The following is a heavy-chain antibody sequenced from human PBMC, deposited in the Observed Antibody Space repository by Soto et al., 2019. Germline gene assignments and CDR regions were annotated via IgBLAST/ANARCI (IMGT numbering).Heavy chain of an antibody. Sequence: PGGSLRLSCAASGFTFSSYYMSWVRQPPGKGLEWVANIKQDGSEKYYVDSVKGRFTISRDNAKNSLYLQMNSLRAEDTAVYYCARDGYSAGFDMWGQGTMVTVSS. J-gene: IGHJ3*02. CDR3: ARDGYSAGFDM. V-gene: IGHV3-7*01. CDR2: IKQDGSEK. D-gene: IGHD5-18*01. CDR1: GFTFSSYY.